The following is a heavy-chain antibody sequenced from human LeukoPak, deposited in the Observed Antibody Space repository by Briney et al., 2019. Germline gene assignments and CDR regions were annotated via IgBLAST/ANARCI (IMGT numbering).Heavy chain of an antibody. D-gene: IGHD3-9*01. CDR2: ILPIFGSA. J-gene: IGHJ5*02. CDR3: ARAEDQGRYFDWSPGFDP. Sequence: SVTVSCKASGDSFKSYVINWVRQAPGQGLEWMGGILPIFGSAIYAQHFRGRLTITAAESTNTAYMELHRLRSDDTALYYCARAEDQGRYFDWSPGFDPWGQGTLVTVSS. CDR1: GDSFKSYV. V-gene: IGHV1-69*13.